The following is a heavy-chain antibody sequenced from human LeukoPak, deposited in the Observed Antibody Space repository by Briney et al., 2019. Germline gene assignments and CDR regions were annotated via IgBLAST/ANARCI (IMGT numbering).Heavy chain of an antibody. D-gene: IGHD3-10*01. CDR1: GFTLSSYW. CDR3: ARDGFGSGSHDY. Sequence: AGSLRLSCAASGFTLSSYWMNWLRQGPGKGLVWVSRINSDGSTTSYADSVKGRFTISRDNAKNTLYLQMNSLRAEDTAVYCCARDGFGSGSHDYWGQGTLVTVSS. CDR2: INSDGSTT. J-gene: IGHJ4*02. V-gene: IGHV3-74*01.